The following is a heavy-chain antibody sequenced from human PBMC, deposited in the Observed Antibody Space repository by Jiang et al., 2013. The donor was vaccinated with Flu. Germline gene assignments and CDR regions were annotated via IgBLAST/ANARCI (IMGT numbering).Heavy chain of an antibody. CDR3: TRLSCSYGSCYEAY. J-gene: IGHJ4*02. CDR2: KYYTGAS. Sequence: SLTCIVSTGSMSGYYWSWIRQPPGKGLEWIGYKYYTGASNYNYNPSLKSRVTISVDTSKNQISLHLTSVTAADTAVYYCTRLSCSYGSCYEAYWGPGLLVTVSS. V-gene: IGHV4-59*08. D-gene: IGHD2-15*01. CDR1: TGSMSGYY.